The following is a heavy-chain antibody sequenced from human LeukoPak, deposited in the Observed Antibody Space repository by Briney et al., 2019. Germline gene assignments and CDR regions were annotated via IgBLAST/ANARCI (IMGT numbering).Heavy chain of an antibody. D-gene: IGHD3-22*01. V-gene: IGHV1-58*02. CDR3: AADPYYYDSSGYYPPDAFDI. Sequence: ASVKVSCKASGFTFTSSAMQWVRQARGQRLEWIGWIVVGSGNTNYAQKFQERVTITRDMSTSTAYMELSSLRSEDTALYYCAADPYYYDSSGYYPPDAFDIWGQGTMVTVSS. CDR1: GFTFTSSA. J-gene: IGHJ3*02. CDR2: IVVGSGNT.